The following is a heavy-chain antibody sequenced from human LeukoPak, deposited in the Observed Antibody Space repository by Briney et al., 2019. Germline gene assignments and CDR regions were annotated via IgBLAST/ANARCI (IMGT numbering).Heavy chain of an antibody. D-gene: IGHD3-10*01. CDR2: INPSGGST. J-gene: IGHJ4*02. V-gene: IGHV1-46*01. Sequence: ASVKVSCTASGYTFTNSYMHRVRRAPGQGLEWMGIINPSGGSTRYAQKFQGRVTMTRDTSASTVYMELSSLRSEDTAVYYCARDGSNYAFDYWGQGTLVTVSS. CDR3: ARDGSNYAFDY. CDR1: GYTFTNSY.